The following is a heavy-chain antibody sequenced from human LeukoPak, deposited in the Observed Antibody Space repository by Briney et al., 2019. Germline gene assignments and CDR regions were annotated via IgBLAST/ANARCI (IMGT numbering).Heavy chain of an antibody. D-gene: IGHD3-10*01. J-gene: IGHJ6*02. CDR3: ACLWFGELLYPVEEYGMDV. CDR1: GGTLSSYA. CDR2: SIPIFGTA. V-gene: IGHV1-69*13. Sequence: GASVKVSCKASGGTLSSYAISSVRQAPGQGLEWMGGSIPIFGTANYAQKFQGRVTITADESTSTAYMELSSPRSEDTAVYYCACLWFGELLYPVEEYGMDVWGQGTTVTVSS.